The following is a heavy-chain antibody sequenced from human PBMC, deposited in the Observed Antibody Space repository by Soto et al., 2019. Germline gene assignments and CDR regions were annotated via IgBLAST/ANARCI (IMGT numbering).Heavy chain of an antibody. D-gene: IGHD3-10*01. Sequence: GESLKISWKGAGYSFTSDWIGGVRQMPGKGLEWRGIIDPGDSDTRDSPSFQGQVTISADKSITTAYLQWSSLKASDTAMYYCARLSMVRGAYYYYGMDVWGQGTTVTVSS. CDR1: GYSFTSDW. J-gene: IGHJ6*02. CDR3: ARLSMVRGAYYYYGMDV. CDR2: IDPGDSDT. V-gene: IGHV5-51*01.